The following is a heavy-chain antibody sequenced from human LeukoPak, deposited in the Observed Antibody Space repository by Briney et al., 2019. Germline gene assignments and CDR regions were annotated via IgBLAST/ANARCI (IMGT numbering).Heavy chain of an antibody. Sequence: GGSLRLSCAASGFTFSSYTMNWVRQAPGKGLEWVSYISSSGSTMYYADSVKGRFTISRDNAKNTLYLQMNSLRAEDTAVYYCARVPMVRGVPDYWGQGTLVTVSS. J-gene: IGHJ4*02. CDR1: GFTFSSYT. V-gene: IGHV3-48*04. CDR2: ISSSGSTM. CDR3: ARVPMVRGVPDY. D-gene: IGHD3-10*01.